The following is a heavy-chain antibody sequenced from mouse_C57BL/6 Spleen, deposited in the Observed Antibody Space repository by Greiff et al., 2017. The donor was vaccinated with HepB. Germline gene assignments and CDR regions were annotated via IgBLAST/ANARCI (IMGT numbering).Heavy chain of an antibody. J-gene: IGHJ1*03. CDR2: IDPSDSYT. D-gene: IGHD2-1*01. Sequence: VKLQQPGAELVKPGASVKLSCKASGYTFTSYWMQWVKQRPGQGLEWIGEIDPSDSYTNYNQKFKGKATLTVDTSSSTAYMQLSSLTSEDSAVYYCARGGNYEAYWYFDVWGTGTTVTVSS. V-gene: IGHV1-50*01. CDR3: ARGGNYEAYWYFDV. CDR1: GYTFTSYW.